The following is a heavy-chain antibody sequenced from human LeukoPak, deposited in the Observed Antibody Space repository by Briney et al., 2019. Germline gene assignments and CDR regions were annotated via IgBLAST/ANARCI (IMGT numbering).Heavy chain of an antibody. CDR3: ARTITIFGALGYFDY. V-gene: IGHV4-31*03. CDR1: GASISSGAYS. Sequence: SQTLSLTCTVSGASISSGAYSWSWVRQHPGKGLEWIAYIYYSGNTYYNPSLKRRVTISVDTSKHQFSLKLSSVTAADTAVYYCARTITIFGALGYFDYWGQGTLVTVSS. D-gene: IGHD3-3*01. J-gene: IGHJ4*02. CDR2: IYYSGNT.